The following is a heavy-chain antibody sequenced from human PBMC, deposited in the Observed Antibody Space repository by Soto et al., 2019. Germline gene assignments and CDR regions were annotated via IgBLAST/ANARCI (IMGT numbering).Heavy chain of an antibody. V-gene: IGHV1-18*04. CDR3: ARDFPIAAAGNNWFDP. CDR2: ISAYNGNT. J-gene: IGHJ5*02. Sequence: ASVKVSCKASGYTFTSYGISWVRPAPGKVLEWMGWISAYNGNTNYAQKLQGRVTMTTDTSTSTAYMELRSLRSDDTAVYYGARDFPIAAAGNNWFDPWGQGTLVTVS. D-gene: IGHD6-13*01. CDR1: GYTFTSYG.